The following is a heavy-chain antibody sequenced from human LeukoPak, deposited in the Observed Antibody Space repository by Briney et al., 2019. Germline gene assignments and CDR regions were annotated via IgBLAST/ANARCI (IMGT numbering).Heavy chain of an antibody. CDR1: GGTFSSYA. Sequence: EASVKVSCKASGGTFSSYAISWVRQAPGQGLEWMGGIIPIFGTANYAQKFQGRVTITADESTSTAYMELSSLRSEDTAVYYCIGSSSSSEYYYYMDVWGKGTTVTVSS. CDR2: IIPIFGTA. J-gene: IGHJ6*03. V-gene: IGHV1-69*13. D-gene: IGHD6-6*01. CDR3: IGSSSSSEYYYYMDV.